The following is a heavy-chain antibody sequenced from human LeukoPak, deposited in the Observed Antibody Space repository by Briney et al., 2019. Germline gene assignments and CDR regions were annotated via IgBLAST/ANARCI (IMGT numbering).Heavy chain of an antibody. CDR3: VSPVSDY. CDR2: ITGSGGST. V-gene: IGHV3-23*01. Sequence: PGGSLRLSCAASGFTFSSYALTWVRQAPGKGLEWVSTITGSGGSTYYADSVKGRFTISRDNSKNTLYLQMNSLRAEDTAVDYCVSPVSDYWGEGTQVTVSS. CDR1: GFTFSSYA. J-gene: IGHJ4*02.